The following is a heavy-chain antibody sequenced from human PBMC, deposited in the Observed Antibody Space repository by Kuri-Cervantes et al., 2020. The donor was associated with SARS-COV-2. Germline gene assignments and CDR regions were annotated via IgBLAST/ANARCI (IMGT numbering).Heavy chain of an antibody. V-gene: IGHV3-7*01. J-gene: IGHJ4*02. CDR2: IKQDGSEK. D-gene: IGHD6-13*01. CDR1: GFTFSSYW. Sequence: GGSLRLSCAASGFTFSSYWMSWVRQAPGKGLEWVANIKQDGSEKYYVDSVKGRFTISRDNSKNTLYLQMNSLRAEDTAVYYCAKDVAAAGYFDYWGQGTLVTVSS. CDR3: AKDVAAAGYFDY.